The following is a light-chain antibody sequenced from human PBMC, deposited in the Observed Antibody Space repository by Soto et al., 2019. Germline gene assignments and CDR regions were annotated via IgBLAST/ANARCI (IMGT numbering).Light chain of an antibody. J-gene: IGLJ1*01. V-gene: IGLV2-14*01. CDR1: SSDIGTYKY. Sequence: QSALTQPASVSGSPGQSITISCTGTSSDIGTYKYVSWFQHHPGKAPKLIIFEVSNRPSGVSDRFSGSKSGNTASLAISGLQAEDEADYYCASLTTTSFVFGTGTKVTVL. CDR2: EVS. CDR3: ASLTTTSFV.